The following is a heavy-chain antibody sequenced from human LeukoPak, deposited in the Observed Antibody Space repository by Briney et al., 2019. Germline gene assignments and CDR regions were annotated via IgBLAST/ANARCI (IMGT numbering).Heavy chain of an antibody. J-gene: IGHJ4*02. Sequence: PSETLSLTCTVSGGSISSYYWSWIRQPPGKGLEWIGNIYYSGSTNYNPSLKNRVTISVATSKNQVSLRLSSVTAADTAVYYCARHSNYASGSTAKGLFDYWGQGTLVSVSS. CDR1: GGSISSYY. CDR2: IYYSGST. CDR3: ARHSNYASGSTAKGLFDY. D-gene: IGHD3-10*01. V-gene: IGHV4-59*08.